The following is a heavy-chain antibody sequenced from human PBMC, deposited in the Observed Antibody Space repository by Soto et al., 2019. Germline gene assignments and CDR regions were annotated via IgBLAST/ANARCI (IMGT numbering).Heavy chain of an antibody. D-gene: IGHD6-6*01. V-gene: IGHV3-23*01. CDR1: GFTFGSYA. J-gene: IGHJ4*02. CDR3: AKHAEYSSSAADY. CDR2: ISGSGGST. Sequence: GGSLRLSCAASGFTFGSYAMSWFRQAPGKGLEWVSAISGSGGSTYYADSVKGRFTISRDNSKNTLYLQMNSLRAEDTAVYYCAKHAEYSSSAADYWGQGTLVTVSS.